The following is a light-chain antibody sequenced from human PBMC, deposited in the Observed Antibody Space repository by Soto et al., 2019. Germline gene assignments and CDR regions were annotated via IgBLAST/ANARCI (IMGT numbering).Light chain of an antibody. CDR1: SSDVGGYNY. CDR3: SSYPSSSALVV. CDR2: DVS. V-gene: IGLV2-14*01. Sequence: QSALTQPASVSGSPGQSITISCTGTSSDVGGYNYVSWYQQHPGKAPKLMIYDVSNRPSGVSNRFSGSKSGNTAFLIISGLQAEDEADYYCSSYPSSSALVVFGGGTKLTVL. J-gene: IGLJ2*01.